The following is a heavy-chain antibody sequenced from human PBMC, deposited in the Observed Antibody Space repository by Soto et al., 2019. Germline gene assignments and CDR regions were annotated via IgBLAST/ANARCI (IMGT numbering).Heavy chain of an antibody. CDR3: AKVQVRYYDSSGYP. Sequence: PGGSLRLSCAASGFTFSSYAMSWVRQAPGKGLEWVSAISGSGGSTYYADSVKGRFTISRDNSKNTLYLQMNSLRAEDTAVYYCAKVQVRYYDSSGYPWGQGTLVTSPQ. CDR2: ISGSGGST. D-gene: IGHD3-22*01. V-gene: IGHV3-23*01. J-gene: IGHJ5*02. CDR1: GFTFSSYA.